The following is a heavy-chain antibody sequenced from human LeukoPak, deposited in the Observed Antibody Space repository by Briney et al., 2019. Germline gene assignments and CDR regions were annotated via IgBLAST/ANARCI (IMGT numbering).Heavy chain of an antibody. Sequence: GGSLRLSCAASGFTFSSYAMSWVRQAPGKGLEWVSAISGSGGSTYYADSVKGRFTISRDNSKNTLYLQMNSLGAEDTAVYYCAKDLSSSWYFPFDYWGQGTLVTVSS. CDR2: ISGSGGST. CDR3: AKDLSSSWYFPFDY. D-gene: IGHD6-13*01. V-gene: IGHV3-23*01. CDR1: GFTFSSYA. J-gene: IGHJ4*02.